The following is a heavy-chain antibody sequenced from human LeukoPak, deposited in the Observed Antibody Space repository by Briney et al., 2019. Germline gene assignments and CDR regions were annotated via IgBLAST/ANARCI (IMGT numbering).Heavy chain of an antibody. CDR1: GYTFTGYY. J-gene: IGHJ4*02. Sequence: ASVKVSCKASGYTFTGYYMHWVRQAPGQGLEWMGRINPNSGGTNYAQKFQGRVTMTRDTSISTAYMELSRLRSDDTAVYYCVRDLSRDGYNYGYWGQGTLVTVSS. CDR2: INPNSGGT. V-gene: IGHV1-2*06. D-gene: IGHD5-24*01. CDR3: VRDLSRDGYNYGY.